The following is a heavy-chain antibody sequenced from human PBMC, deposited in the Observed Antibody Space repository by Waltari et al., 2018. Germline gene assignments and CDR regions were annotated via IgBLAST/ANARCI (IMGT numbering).Heavy chain of an antibody. J-gene: IGHJ6*04. D-gene: IGHD2-21*01. V-gene: IGHV3-11*01. CDR3: SRDPRLLDV. CDR1: GFTFRDHC. Sequence: QVQLVESGGGLVKPGGALRLSCAAPGFTFRDHCLGWIRQAPGKGLECISYIGDSGTTITYADSVKGRFTISRDNAKNSLYLQMNSLTAEDTAVYFCSRDPRLLDVWGKGTTVTVSS. CDR2: IGDSGTTI.